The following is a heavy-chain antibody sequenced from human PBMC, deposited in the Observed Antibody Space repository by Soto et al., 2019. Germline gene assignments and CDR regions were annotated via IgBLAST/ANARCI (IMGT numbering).Heavy chain of an antibody. CDR1: GVTFSSYA. D-gene: IGHD6-13*01. J-gene: IGHJ4*02. CDR2: ISGSGGST. V-gene: IGHV3-23*01. CDR3: AKDRAPYSSSWYISWDY. Sequence: PGGSLRLSCAASGVTFSSYAVGGVRQAPGKGLEWVSAISGSGGSTYYADSVKGRFTISRDNSKNTLYLQMNSLRAEDTAVYYCAKDRAPYSSSWYISWDYWGQGTLVTVSS.